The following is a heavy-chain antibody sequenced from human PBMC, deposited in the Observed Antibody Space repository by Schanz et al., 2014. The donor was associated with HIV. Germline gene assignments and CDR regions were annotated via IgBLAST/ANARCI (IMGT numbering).Heavy chain of an antibody. CDR2: INSDNGT. CDR3: ASSRLLWFGELFDN. J-gene: IGHJ4*02. Sequence: QVQLVQSGAEVKKPGASVKVSCKASGYTFTSYGISWVRQAPGQGLEWMGWINSDNGTNYAQEFQGRVTMTRDTSIGTAYMELISLRADDTAVYFCASSRLLWFGELFDNWGQGTLVTVSS. D-gene: IGHD3-10*01. CDR1: GYTFTSYG. V-gene: IGHV1-18*01.